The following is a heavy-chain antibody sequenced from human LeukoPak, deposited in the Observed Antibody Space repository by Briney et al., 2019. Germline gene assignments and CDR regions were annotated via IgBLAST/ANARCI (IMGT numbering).Heavy chain of an antibody. Sequence: PGGSLRLSCAASGLTFRNAWMTWVRQAPGKGLEWVGRIKSKTDGGTIDYAAPVKGRFTISRDNAKNSLYLQMNSLRAEDTAVYYCASDDYVSQYYFDYWGQGTLVTVSS. V-gene: IGHV3-15*01. CDR3: ASDDYVSQYYFDY. CDR1: GLTFRNAW. D-gene: IGHD3-16*01. J-gene: IGHJ4*02. CDR2: IKSKTDGGTI.